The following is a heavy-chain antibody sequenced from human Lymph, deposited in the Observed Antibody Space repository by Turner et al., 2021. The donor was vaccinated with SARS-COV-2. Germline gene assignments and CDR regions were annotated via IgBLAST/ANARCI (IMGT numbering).Heavy chain of an antibody. V-gene: IGHV1-24*01. J-gene: IGHJ6*02. CDR1: GYTLTELS. CDR2: FDPEDGKT. Sequence: QVQLVQSGAEVTKPGASVKVSCKVSGYTLTELSMHWVRQAPGKGLEWMGGFDPEDGKTIYAQKFQGRVTMTEDTSTDTAYMELSSLRSEDTAVYYCATDRSSGWPHYYYYTMDVWGQGTTVTVSS. CDR3: ATDRSSGWPHYYYYTMDV. D-gene: IGHD6-19*01.